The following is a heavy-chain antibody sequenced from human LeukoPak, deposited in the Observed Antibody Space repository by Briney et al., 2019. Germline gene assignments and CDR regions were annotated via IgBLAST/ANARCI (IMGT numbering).Heavy chain of an antibody. J-gene: IGHJ3*02. V-gene: IGHV3-30*02. D-gene: IGHD1-1*01. CDR1: GFTFSSYG. CDR2: IWFDGSNK. CDR3: AKLASGTTGTTAPFDI. Sequence: GGSLRLSCAASGFTFSSYGMHWVRQAPGKGLEWVAVIWFDGSNKYYADSVKGRFTISRDNSKNTLYLQMNSLRAEDTAVYYCAKLASGTTGTTAPFDIWGQGTMVTVSS.